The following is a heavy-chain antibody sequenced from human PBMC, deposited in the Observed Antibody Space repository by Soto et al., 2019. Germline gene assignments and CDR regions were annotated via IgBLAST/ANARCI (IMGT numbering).Heavy chain of an antibody. J-gene: IGHJ4*02. CDR2: IYYSGST. CDR1: GGSSISGDYY. Sequence: SETLSLTCTVSGGSSISGDYYWSWIRQPPGKGLEWIGYIYYSGSTYYNPSLKSRVTISVDTSKNQFSLKLSSVTAADTAVYYCARVSEDYDSSGSFDYWGQGTLVTVSS. D-gene: IGHD3-22*01. CDR3: ARVSEDYDSSGSFDY. V-gene: IGHV4-30-4*01.